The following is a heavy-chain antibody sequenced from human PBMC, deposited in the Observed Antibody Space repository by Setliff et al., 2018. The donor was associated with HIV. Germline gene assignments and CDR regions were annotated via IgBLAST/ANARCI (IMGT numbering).Heavy chain of an antibody. J-gene: IGHJ4*02. Sequence: ASVKVSCKASGYTFTGYYMPWVRPAPGQGLEWMGWINPNSGGTNYAQKFQGRVTMTRDTSISTAYMELSRLRPDDTAFYYCARGSLLGYFDWLFPDWGQGTLVTVSS. CDR3: ARGSLLGYFDWLFPD. CDR2: INPNSGGT. CDR1: GYTFTGYY. D-gene: IGHD3-9*01. V-gene: IGHV1-2*02.